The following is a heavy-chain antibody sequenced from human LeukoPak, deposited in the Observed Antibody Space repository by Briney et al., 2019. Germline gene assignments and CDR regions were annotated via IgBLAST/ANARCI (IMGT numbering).Heavy chain of an antibody. J-gene: IGHJ4*02. V-gene: IGHV6-1*01. Sequence: SQTLSLTCVISGDSVSSNSVAWNWIRQSPSRGLEWLGRTYYRSKWYNDYATSVISRITINPDTSKNQFSLQLNSVTPEDTAIYYCVRAHNWNFGYWGQGTLVTVSS. CDR2: TYYRSKWYN. D-gene: IGHD1-7*01. CDR3: VRAHNWNFGY. CDR1: GDSVSSNSVA.